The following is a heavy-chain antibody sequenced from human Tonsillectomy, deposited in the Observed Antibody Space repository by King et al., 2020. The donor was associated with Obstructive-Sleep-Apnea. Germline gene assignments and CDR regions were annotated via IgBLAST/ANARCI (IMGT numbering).Heavy chain of an antibody. CDR2: ISYDGSNK. D-gene: IGHD1-1*01. V-gene: IGHV3-30*04. J-gene: IGHJ4*02. CDR1: GFTFSSYA. CDR3: ARPHAPTVCYHFDY. Sequence: VQLVESGGGVVQPGRSLRLSCAASGFTFSSYAMHWVRQAPGKGLEWVAVISYDGSNKYYADSVKGRFTISRDNSKNTLYLQMNSLRAEDTAVYYCARPHAPTVCYHFDYWRQGTLVTVSS.